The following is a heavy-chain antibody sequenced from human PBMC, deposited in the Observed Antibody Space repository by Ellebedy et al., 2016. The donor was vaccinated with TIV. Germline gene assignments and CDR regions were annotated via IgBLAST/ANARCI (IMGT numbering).Heavy chain of an antibody. Sequence: SETLSLTCTVSGGSISSYYWTWIRQPPGKGLEWIGYSYYSGSTNYNPTLKSRVTISVDTSKNQLSLKLSSVTAADTAVYYCARVDYSLGRFDPWGQGTLVTVSS. CDR2: SYYSGST. J-gene: IGHJ5*02. CDR3: ARVDYSLGRFDP. V-gene: IGHV4-59*12. CDR1: GGSISSYY. D-gene: IGHD4-11*01.